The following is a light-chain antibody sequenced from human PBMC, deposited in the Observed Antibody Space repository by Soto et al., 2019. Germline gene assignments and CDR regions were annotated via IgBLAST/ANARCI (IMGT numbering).Light chain of an antibody. CDR1: QSVSSY. CDR2: DAS. J-gene: IGKJ1*01. V-gene: IGKV3-11*01. Sequence: ELVLTQSPATLSLSPGERATLSCRASQSVSSYLAWYQQKPGQAPRLLIYDASNRATGIPARFSGSGSGTDFTLTISSLEPEDFATYYCQQSYSTSWTFDQGTKV. CDR3: QQSYSTSWT.